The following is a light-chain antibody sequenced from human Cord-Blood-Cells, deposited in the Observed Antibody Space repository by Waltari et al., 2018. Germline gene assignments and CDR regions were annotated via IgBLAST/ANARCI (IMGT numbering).Light chain of an antibody. CDR1: QSVLYSSNNKNY. CDR2: WAS. CDR3: QQYYSTLT. V-gene: IGKV4-1*01. Sequence: DIVMTQSPDSLALSRGERANSNCKDSQSVLYSSNNKNYLAWYQQKPGQPPKLLIYWASTRESWVPDRFSGSGSGTDFTLTISSLQAEDVAVYYCQQYYSTLTFGGGTKVEIK. J-gene: IGKJ4*01.